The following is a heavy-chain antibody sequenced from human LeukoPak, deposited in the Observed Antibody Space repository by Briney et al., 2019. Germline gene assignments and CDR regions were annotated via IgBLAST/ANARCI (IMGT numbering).Heavy chain of an antibody. V-gene: IGHV1-2*02. CDR1: GYTFTGYY. D-gene: IGHD1-26*01. CDR3: TRDIVGVTHDYYYYYMDV. Sequence: ASVKVSCKASGYTFTGYYMHWVRQAPGQGLEWMGWINPNSGDTSYAQKFQGRVTMTRDTSISTAYMEMSRLRSDDTAVYYCTRDIVGVTHDYYYYYMDVWGKGTTVTVSS. CDR2: INPNSGDT. J-gene: IGHJ6*03.